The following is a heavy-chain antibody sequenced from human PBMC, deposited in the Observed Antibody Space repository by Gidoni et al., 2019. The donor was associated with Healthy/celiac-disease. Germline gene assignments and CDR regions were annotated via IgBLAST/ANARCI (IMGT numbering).Heavy chain of an antibody. V-gene: IGHV1-46*03. D-gene: IGHD3-10*01. CDR1: GYTFTSYY. CDR2: INPSGGST. J-gene: IGHJ6*02. CDR3: ASIDYGSGSYYPNYYYGMDV. Sequence: QVQLVQSGAEVKKPGASVKVSCKASGYTFTSYYMHWVRQAPGQGLEWMGIINPSGGSTSYAQKFQGRVTMTRDTSTSTVYMELSSLRSEDTAVYYCASIDYGSGSYYPNYYYGMDVWGQGTTVTVSS.